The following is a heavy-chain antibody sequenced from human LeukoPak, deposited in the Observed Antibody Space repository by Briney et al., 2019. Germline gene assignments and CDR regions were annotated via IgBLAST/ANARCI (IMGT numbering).Heavy chain of an antibody. J-gene: IGHJ5*02. CDR2: INPNSGGT. CDR1: GYTFTGYY. V-gene: IGHV1-2*02. D-gene: IGHD3-3*01. Sequence: GASVKVSCKASGYTFTGYYMHWVRQPPGQGLEWMGWINPNSGGTNYAQKFQGRVTMTRDTSISTAYIELSRLRSDDTAVYYCARDRTTILGVADNWFDPWGQGTLVTVSS. CDR3: ARDRTTILGVADNWFDP.